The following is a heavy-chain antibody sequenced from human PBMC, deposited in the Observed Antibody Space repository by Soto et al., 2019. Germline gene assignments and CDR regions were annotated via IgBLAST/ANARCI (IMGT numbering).Heavy chain of an antibody. CDR1: GFTFSSYW. D-gene: IGHD6-19*01. CDR2: IKQDGSEK. CDR3: ARDKIAVAGYVDY. Sequence: PGGSLRLSCAASGFTFSSYWMSWVRQAPGKGLEWVANIKQDGSEKYYVDSVKGRFTISRDNAKNSLYLQMNSLRAEDTAVYYCARDKIAVAGYVDYWGQGTLVTVSS. V-gene: IGHV3-7*03. J-gene: IGHJ4*02.